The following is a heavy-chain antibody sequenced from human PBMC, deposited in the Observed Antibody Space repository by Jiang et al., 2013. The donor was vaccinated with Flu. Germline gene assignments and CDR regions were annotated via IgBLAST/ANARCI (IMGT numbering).Heavy chain of an antibody. CDR3: ARSYDYVWGSYLYYFDY. D-gene: IGHD3-16*01. CDR1: GYTFTGYY. V-gene: IGHV1-2*02. J-gene: IGHJ4*02. Sequence: SGAEVKKPGASVKVSCKASGYTFTGYYMHWVRQAPGQGLEWMGWINPNSGGTNYAQKFQGRVTMTRDTSISTAYMELSRLRSDDTAVYYCARSYDYVWGSYLYYFDYWGQGTLVTVSS. CDR2: INPNSGGT.